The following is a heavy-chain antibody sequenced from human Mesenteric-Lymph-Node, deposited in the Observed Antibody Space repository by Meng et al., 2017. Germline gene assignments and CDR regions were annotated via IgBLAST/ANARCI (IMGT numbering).Heavy chain of an antibody. CDR1: GYTFTSYD. Sequence: VQPWRSGAEVKKPGASVKVSCKASGYTFTSYDINWVRQATGQGLEWMGWMNPNSGNTGYAQKFQGRVTMTRNTSISTAYMELSSLRSEDTAVYYCASSRTGYDFWSGYSYWGQGTLVTVSS. D-gene: IGHD3-3*01. CDR3: ASSRTGYDFWSGYSY. J-gene: IGHJ4*02. CDR2: MNPNSGNT. V-gene: IGHV1-8*01.